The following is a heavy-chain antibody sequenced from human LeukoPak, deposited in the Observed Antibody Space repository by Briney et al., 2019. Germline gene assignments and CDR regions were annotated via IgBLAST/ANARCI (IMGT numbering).Heavy chain of an antibody. V-gene: IGHV1-69*13. CDR3: STSIVVASATRGNPPPYHYYYGMDV. CDR2: LIPIFGTS. J-gene: IGHJ6*02. D-gene: IGHD2-2*01. Sequence: SVKVSCKASGGTFSNYAINWVRQAPGQGLEWMGGLIPIFGTSNYEQKFQGRVTITADESTSTAYMELSSLRSEDTAVYYCSTSIVVASATRGNPPPYHYYYGMDVWGQGTTVTVSS. CDR1: GGTFSNYA.